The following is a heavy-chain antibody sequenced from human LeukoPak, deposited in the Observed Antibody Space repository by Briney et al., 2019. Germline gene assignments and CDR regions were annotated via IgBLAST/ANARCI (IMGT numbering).Heavy chain of an antibody. D-gene: IGHD3-10*01. CDR1: GGTFSSYA. V-gene: IGHV1-69*13. CDR3: ARDGAFYGSGSSNWFDP. Sequence: SVKVSCKASGGTFSSYAISWVRQAPGQGLEWMGGIIPIFGTANYAQKFQGRVTITADESTSTAYMELSSLRSEDTAMYYCARDGAFYGSGSSNWFDPWGQGTLVTVSS. CDR2: IIPIFGTA. J-gene: IGHJ5*02.